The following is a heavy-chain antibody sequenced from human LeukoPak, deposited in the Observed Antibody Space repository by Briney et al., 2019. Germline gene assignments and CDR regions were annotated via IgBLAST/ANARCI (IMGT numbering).Heavy chain of an antibody. D-gene: IGHD1-14*01. V-gene: IGHV1-46*01. CDR3: AREMRPDGVDY. CDR1: GYTFTSYY. J-gene: IGHJ4*02. Sequence: ASVKVSCKASGYTFTSYYMHWVRQAPGQGLEWMGLINPSGGSTSYAQKFQGRVTMTRDMSTSTVYMELSSLRSEDTAVYYCAREMRPDGVDYWGQGTLVTVSS. CDR2: INPSGGST.